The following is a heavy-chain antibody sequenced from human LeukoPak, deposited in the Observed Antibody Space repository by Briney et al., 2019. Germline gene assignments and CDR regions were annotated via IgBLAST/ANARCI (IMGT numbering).Heavy chain of an antibody. J-gene: IGHJ3*02. CDR3: ARSPRMGVSDYAFDI. Sequence: PSETLSLTCTAPADSHRRYYWSWLRQTPGKLLESTGCIDYSGGTNYNPSLKSRVPISVDTSKNQFSLKLSSVTAADTSVYYCARSPRMGVSDYAFDIWGQGTMVTVSS. CDR1: ADSHRRYY. V-gene: IGHV4-59*12. CDR2: IDYSGGT. D-gene: IGHD3-16*01.